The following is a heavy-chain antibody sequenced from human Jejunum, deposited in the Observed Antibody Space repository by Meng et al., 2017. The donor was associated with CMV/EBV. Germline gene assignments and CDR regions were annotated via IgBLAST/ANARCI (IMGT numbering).Heavy chain of an antibody. V-gene: IGHV3-74*01. CDR1: GFTFSTYW. J-gene: IGHJ4*02. CDR3: TGLDY. Sequence: EGQLVESGGCLVQPGGSLRLSCAASGFTFSTYWMHWVRQEPGKGLLWVSRITTDGTTNYADSVKGRFSISRDNAKNTLYLQMNSLRAEDTGVYYCTGLDYWGQGTLVTVSS. CDR2: ITTDGTT.